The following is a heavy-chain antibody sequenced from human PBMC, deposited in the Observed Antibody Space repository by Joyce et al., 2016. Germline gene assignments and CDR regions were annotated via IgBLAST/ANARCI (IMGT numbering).Heavy chain of an antibody. J-gene: IGHJ4*02. CDR1: GFTFSNYA. CDR2: ISGSGGDI. Sequence: EVQLLESGGGLVQPGGSLRLSCAASGFTFSNYAMTLVRQAPGKGLEWVSVISGSGGDIYYADSVKGRFTISRDNSKNTLFLQMNSLRAEDTAIYYCAKKGGIVGTTTMGLLDYWGQGTLVTVSS. D-gene: IGHD1-26*01. V-gene: IGHV3-23*01. CDR3: AKKGGIVGTTTMGLLDY.